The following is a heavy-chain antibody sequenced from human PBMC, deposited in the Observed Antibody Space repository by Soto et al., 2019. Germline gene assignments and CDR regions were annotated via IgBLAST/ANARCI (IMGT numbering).Heavy chain of an antibody. V-gene: IGHV4-59*01. J-gene: IGHJ4*02. CDR1: GGSISSYY. CDR3: ARDGGAGFDY. D-gene: IGHD1-26*01. CDR2: IYYSGST. Sequence: SETLSLTCTVSGGSISSYYWSWIRQPPGKGLEWIGYIYYSGSTNYNPSLESRVTISVDTSNNQFSLKLTSVTAADTAVYYYARDGGAGFDYWGQGTLVTVSS.